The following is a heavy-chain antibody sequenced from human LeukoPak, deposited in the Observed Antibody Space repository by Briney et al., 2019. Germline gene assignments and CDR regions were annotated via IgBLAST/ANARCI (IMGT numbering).Heavy chain of an antibody. Sequence: GGSLRLSCAASGFTVSSNYMSWVRQAPGKGLEWVSVIYSGGYTYYADSLKGRFTISRDNSKNTLYLQMNSLRAEDTAVYYCASANSYDYGDYYFDYWGQGTLVTVSS. J-gene: IGHJ4*02. V-gene: IGHV3-66*01. CDR2: IYSGGYT. CDR3: ASANSYDYGDYYFDY. CDR1: GFTVSSNY. D-gene: IGHD4-17*01.